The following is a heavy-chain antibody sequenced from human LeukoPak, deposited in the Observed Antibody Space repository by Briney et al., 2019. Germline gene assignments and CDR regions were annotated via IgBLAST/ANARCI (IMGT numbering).Heavy chain of an antibody. CDR1: GFTFSSYA. J-gene: IGHJ4*02. D-gene: IGHD3-3*01. V-gene: IGHV3-23*01. CDR3: AKAGSYDFWSGYYAATYFDY. CDR2: ISGSGGST. Sequence: GGSLRLSCAASGFTFSSYAMSWVRQAPGKGLEWVSAISGSGGSTYYADSVKGRFTISRDNSKNTLYLQMNSLRAEDTAVYYCAKAGSYDFWSGYYAATYFDYWGQGTLVTVSS.